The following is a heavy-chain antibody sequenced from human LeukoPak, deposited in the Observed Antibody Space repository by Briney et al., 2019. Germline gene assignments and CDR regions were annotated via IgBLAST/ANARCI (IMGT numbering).Heavy chain of an antibody. Sequence: ASVKVSCKASGYTFTSYYMHWVRQAPGQGLEWMGIINPSGGSTSYAQKFQGRVTMTRDTSTSTVNMELSSLRSEDTAVYYCARGGLVDYSNYGRFDYWGQGTLVTVSS. CDR3: ARGGLVDYSNYGRFDY. V-gene: IGHV1-46*01. D-gene: IGHD4-11*01. J-gene: IGHJ4*02. CDR1: GYTFTSYY. CDR2: INPSGGST.